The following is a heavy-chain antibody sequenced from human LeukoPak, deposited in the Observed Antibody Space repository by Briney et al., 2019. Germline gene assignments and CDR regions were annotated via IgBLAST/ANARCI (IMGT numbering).Heavy chain of an antibody. Sequence: GGSLRLSCAASGFTCSSYAMSWARQAPGKGLEWVSAISGSGGSTYYADSVKGRFTISRDNSKNTLYLQMNSLRAEDTAVYYCAKDRVVVVPAAIFDYWGQGTLVTVSS. V-gene: IGHV3-23*01. CDR3: AKDRVVVVPAAIFDY. CDR2: ISGSGGST. CDR1: GFTCSSYA. D-gene: IGHD2-2*01. J-gene: IGHJ4*02.